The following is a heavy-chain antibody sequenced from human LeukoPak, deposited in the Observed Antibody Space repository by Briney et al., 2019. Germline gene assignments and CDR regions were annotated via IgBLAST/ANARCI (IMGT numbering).Heavy chain of an antibody. V-gene: IGHV4-38-2*02. Sequence: SETLSLTCTVSGYSISSGYYWGWIRQPPGKGLEWIGSIYHSGSTYYNPSLKSRVTISVDTAKNQFCLKLSSVTAADTAVYYCARVVVVVVAADNWFDPWGQGTLVTVS. D-gene: IGHD2-15*01. CDR2: IYHSGST. J-gene: IGHJ5*02. CDR1: GYSISSGYY. CDR3: ARVVVVVVAADNWFDP.